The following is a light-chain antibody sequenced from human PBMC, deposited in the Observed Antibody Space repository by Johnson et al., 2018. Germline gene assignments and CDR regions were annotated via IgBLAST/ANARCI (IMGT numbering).Light chain of an antibody. CDR2: ENN. Sequence: QSVLTQPPSVSAAPGQKVTISCSGSSYNIGNNYVSWYQQLPGTAPKLLIYENNKRPSGIPYRFSGSKSGTSATLGITGLQTGDEADYYCGTWDSSLSAGNVFGTGTKVTVL. V-gene: IGLV1-51*02. CDR3: GTWDSSLSAGNV. CDR1: SYNIGNNY. J-gene: IGLJ1*01.